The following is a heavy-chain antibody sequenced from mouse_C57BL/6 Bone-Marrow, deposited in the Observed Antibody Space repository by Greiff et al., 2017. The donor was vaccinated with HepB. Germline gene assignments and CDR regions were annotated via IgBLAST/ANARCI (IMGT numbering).Heavy chain of an antibody. CDR2: IHPNSGST. CDR1: GYTFTSYW. J-gene: IGHJ4*01. D-gene: IGHD1-1*01. CDR3: ARRRGSSYDSYYAMDY. V-gene: IGHV1-64*01. Sequence: QVQLQQSGAELVKPGASVKLSCKASGYTFTSYWMHWVKQRPGQGLEWIGMIHPNSGSTNYNETFTSKATLTVDKSSSTAYMQLSSLTSENSAVYYWARRRGSSYDSYYAMDYWGQGTSVTVSS.